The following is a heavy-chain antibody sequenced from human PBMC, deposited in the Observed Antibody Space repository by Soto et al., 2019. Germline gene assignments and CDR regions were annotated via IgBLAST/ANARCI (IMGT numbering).Heavy chain of an antibody. Sequence: PGGSMRLSCAASGFTFSSYAMSWVRQTPGKGLEWVSAISGSGGSTYYADSVKGRFTISRDNSKNTLYLQMNSLRAEDTAVYYCAKLRVVGATQPLGYWGQGTLVTVSS. J-gene: IGHJ4*02. CDR3: AKLRVVGATQPLGY. D-gene: IGHD1-26*01. CDR1: GFTFSSYA. CDR2: ISGSGGST. V-gene: IGHV3-23*01.